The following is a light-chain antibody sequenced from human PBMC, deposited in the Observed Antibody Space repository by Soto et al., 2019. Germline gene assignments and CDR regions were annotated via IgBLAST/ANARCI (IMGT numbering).Light chain of an antibody. Sequence: ENVLTQSPGTLSLSPGERATLSCRASQSISSSYLAWYQQKPGQTPRLLIYHASSRATGIPDRFSGNGSGTDFTLTISRLEPEDFAVYYCQQYGDSLLTFGGGTKVEIK. CDR3: QQYGDSLLT. CDR2: HAS. J-gene: IGKJ4*01. V-gene: IGKV3-20*01. CDR1: QSISSSY.